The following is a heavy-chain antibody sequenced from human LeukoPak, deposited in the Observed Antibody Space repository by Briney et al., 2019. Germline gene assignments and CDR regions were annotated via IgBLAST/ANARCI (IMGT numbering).Heavy chain of an antibody. J-gene: IGHJ4*02. D-gene: IGHD2-15*01. CDR3: GGGPGY. CDR2: INRDGSDE. V-gene: IGHV3-7*01. CDR1: GFIFSSHW. Sequence: PGGSLTLSCGASGFIFSSHWMRWVRQAPGKGLEWVADINRDGSDEYYVDSVRGRFTISRDNAKNSVYLQMNSLRPDDTAVYYCGGGPGYWGQGTLVSVSS.